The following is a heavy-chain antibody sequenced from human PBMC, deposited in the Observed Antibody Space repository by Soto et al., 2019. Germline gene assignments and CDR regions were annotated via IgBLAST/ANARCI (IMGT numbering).Heavy chain of an antibody. CDR2: IYYSGST. CDR3: ARLAYSSGWYDYFDY. Sequence: SETLSLTCTVSGGSISSSSYYWGWIRQPPGKGLEWIGSIYYSGSTYYNPSLKSRVTISVDTSKNQFSLKLSSVTAADTAVYYCARLAYSSGWYDYFDYWGKGTLVTVS. CDR1: GGSISSSSYY. J-gene: IGHJ4*02. D-gene: IGHD6-19*01. V-gene: IGHV4-39*01.